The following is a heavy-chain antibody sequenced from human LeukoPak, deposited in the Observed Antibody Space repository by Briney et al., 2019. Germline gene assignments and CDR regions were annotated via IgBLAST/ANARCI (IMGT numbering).Heavy chain of an antibody. V-gene: IGHV1-18*01. J-gene: IGHJ5*02. CDR2: INPNNGDT. CDR1: GYTFTNYG. D-gene: IGHD1-1*01. CDR3: ARDTLKQYLQQLGSLDP. Sequence: ASVKVSCKASGYTFTNYGISWVRQAPGQGLEWVGWINPNNGDTNYARKFQARVTMTRETSMSTAYMEITGLESDDTAVYYCARDTLKQYLQQLGSLDPWGQGTLVTVSS.